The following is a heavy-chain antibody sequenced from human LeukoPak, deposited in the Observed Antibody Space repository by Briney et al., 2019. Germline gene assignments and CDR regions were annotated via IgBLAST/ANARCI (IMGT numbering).Heavy chain of an antibody. J-gene: IGHJ4*02. V-gene: IGHV3-48*04. CDR3: ARGEGEGPPVV. Sequence: PGGSLRLSCEASGFTFRSYSMNWVRQAPGKGLEWVSYISSSGSTIYYADSVKGRFTISRDNAKNSLYLQMNSLRAEYTAVYYCARGEGEGPPVVWGQGTLVTVSS. CDR1: GFTFRSYS. CDR2: ISSSGSTI. D-gene: IGHD2-21*01.